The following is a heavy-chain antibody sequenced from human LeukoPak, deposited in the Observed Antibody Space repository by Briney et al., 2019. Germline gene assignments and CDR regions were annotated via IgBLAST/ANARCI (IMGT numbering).Heavy chain of an antibody. V-gene: IGHV3-48*03. Sequence: GGSLRLSCAASGFIFSNYEMKWVRQAPGKGLEWGSYISSSGSTIYYADSVKGRFTISRDNAKTSLYLQMNSLRAEDTAVYYCARDRENWFDPWGQGTLVTVSS. CDR2: ISSSGSTI. J-gene: IGHJ5*02. CDR3: ARDRENWFDP. CDR1: GFIFSNYE.